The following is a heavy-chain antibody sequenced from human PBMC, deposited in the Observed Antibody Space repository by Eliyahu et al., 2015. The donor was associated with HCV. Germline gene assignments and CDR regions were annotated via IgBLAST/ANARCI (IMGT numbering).Heavy chain of an antibody. J-gene: IGHJ3*01. V-gene: IGHV4-39*01. CDR2: IYYNGNT. CDR3: AVVRSSSWVDAFNF. Sequence: QLQLQESGPGLVKPSEXLSLTCTVSGGSIRSTSYYWGWIRQSPRKGLEWIGSIYYNGNTYYNPSLKSRVTISLDTSKNQFSLKVISVTAADTAVYYCAVVRSSSWVDAFNFWGQGTTVAVSS. CDR1: GGSIRSTSYY. D-gene: IGHD6-13*01.